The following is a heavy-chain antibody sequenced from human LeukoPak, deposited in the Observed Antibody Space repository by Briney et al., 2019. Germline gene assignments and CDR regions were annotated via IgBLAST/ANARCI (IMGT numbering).Heavy chain of an antibody. CDR3: AKGKFGDPLNY. Sequence: PGGSLRLSCTASGFTVSGNYMNWVRQAPGKGLEWVSVIYTDGNIYYADSVRGRFTISKDNSKNTVDLLMNSVRAEDTALYFCAKGKFGDPLNYWGQGTLVTVPS. J-gene: IGHJ4*02. V-gene: IGHV3-53*01. D-gene: IGHD3-10*01. CDR1: GFTVSGNY. CDR2: IYTDGNI.